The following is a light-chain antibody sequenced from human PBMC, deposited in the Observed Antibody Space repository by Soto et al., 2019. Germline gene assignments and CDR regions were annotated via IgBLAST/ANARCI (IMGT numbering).Light chain of an antibody. Sequence: DIVLTQSPATLSLSPGERATLSCKASQSISNSLGWFQQKPGQAPRLLIDDASNRATGIPARFTGSGSGSNFTLPISSLEPEDFGVYYCRQRYNWPLTFGGGTKVDIK. CDR3: RQRYNWPLT. CDR2: DAS. J-gene: IGKJ4*01. V-gene: IGKV3-11*01. CDR1: QSISNS.